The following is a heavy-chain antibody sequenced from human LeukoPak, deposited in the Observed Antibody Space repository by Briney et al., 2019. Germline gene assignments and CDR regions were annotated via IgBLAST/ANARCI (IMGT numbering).Heavy chain of an antibody. CDR2: IYYSGST. D-gene: IGHD3-22*01. CDR1: GGSISSGGYY. Sequence: SQTLSLTCTVSGGSISSGGYYWSWLRQHPGTGLEWIGYIYYSGSTYYNPSLKSRVTISVDTSKNQFSLKLSSVTAADTAVYYCARVGPDYYDSSGYYFGYWGQGTLVTVSS. J-gene: IGHJ4*02. V-gene: IGHV4-31*03. CDR3: ARVGPDYYDSSGYYFGY.